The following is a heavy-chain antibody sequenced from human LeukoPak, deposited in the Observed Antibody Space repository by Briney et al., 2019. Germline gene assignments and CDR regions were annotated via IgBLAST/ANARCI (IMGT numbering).Heavy chain of an antibody. D-gene: IGHD1-26*01. CDR3: ARDLRVGATRTLAY. Sequence: GASVKVSCKASGGTFSSYAISWVRQAPGQGLEWMGGIIPIFGTANYAQKFQGRVTITADESTSTAYMELSSLRSEDTAVYYCARDLRVGATRTLAYWGQGTLVTVSS. V-gene: IGHV1-69*13. CDR2: IIPIFGTA. CDR1: GGTFSSYA. J-gene: IGHJ4*02.